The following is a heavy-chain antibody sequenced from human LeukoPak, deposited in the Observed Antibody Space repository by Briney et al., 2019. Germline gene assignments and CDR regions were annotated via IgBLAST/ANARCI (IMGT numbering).Heavy chain of an antibody. D-gene: IGHD3-16*02. CDR3: ARGPYDYVWGSYRYPPFDL. CDR1: GGSISSGYYY. Sequence: SETLSLTCTVSGGSISSGYYYWSWFRQPPGKGLEWLGYIYYSGNTYYNPALKSRLTISVDTSKNQFSLKLSSVTAADTAVYYCARGPYDYVWGSYRYPPFDLWGRGTLVTVSS. J-gene: IGHJ2*01. CDR2: IYYSGNT. V-gene: IGHV4-30-4*01.